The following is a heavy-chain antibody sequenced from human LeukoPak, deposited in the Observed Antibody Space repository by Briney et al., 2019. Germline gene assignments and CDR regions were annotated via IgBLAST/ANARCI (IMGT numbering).Heavy chain of an antibody. V-gene: IGHV3-23*01. Sequence: QSGGSLRLSCAASGFTFSTYAMSWVRQAPGKGLEWVSGIIGSGGSTYYADSVKGRFTISRDNSKSTLYLQMSSLRIEDTAVYYCAKDMKAPRWGQGTLVTVSS. J-gene: IGHJ4*02. CDR1: GFTFSTYA. CDR3: AKDMKAPR. CDR2: IIGSGGST.